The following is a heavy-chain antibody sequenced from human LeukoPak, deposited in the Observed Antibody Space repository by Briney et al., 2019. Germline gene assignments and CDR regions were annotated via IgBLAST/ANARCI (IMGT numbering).Heavy chain of an antibody. V-gene: IGHV1-46*01. D-gene: IGHD6-25*01. CDR3: AKDSGWAFDY. CDR2: IKASGGST. CDR1: GYTFTSYH. Sequence: ASVKVSCKASGYTFTSYHMHWVRQVPGQGLEWMGIIKASGGSTGYAQKFQGRVTMTRDTSTNTVYMELSSLKSEDTAIYYCAKDSGWAFDYWGQGTLVTVSS. J-gene: IGHJ4*02.